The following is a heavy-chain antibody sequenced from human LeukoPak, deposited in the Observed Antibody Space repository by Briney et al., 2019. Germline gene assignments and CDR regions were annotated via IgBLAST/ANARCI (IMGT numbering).Heavy chain of an antibody. CDR1: GFTFSTYA. V-gene: IGHV3-23*01. D-gene: IGHD2-21*02. CDR2: FGGSGGTI. CDR3: AKSDCGGDCHLLDY. Sequence: PGGSLRLSCAASGFTFSTYAMSWVRQAQGKGLEWVSHFGGSGGTILYADSVKGRFTISRDNSKNTLYLQMNSLRAEDTAVYYCAKSDCGGDCHLLDYWGQGTLVTVSS. J-gene: IGHJ4*02.